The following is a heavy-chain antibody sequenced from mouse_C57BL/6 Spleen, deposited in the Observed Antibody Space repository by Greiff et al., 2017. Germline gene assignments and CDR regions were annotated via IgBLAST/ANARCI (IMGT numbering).Heavy chain of an antibody. J-gene: IGHJ2*01. V-gene: IGHV1-61*01. D-gene: IGHD2-3*01. CDR2: IYPSDSET. CDR1: GYTFTSYW. CDR3: ARSGLLRYFDY. Sequence: QVQLQQPGAELVRPGSSVKLSCKASGYTFTSYWLAWVKQRPGQGLEWIGNIYPSDSETHYNQKFKDKATLTVDKSSSTAYMQLSSLTSEDSAVYYCARSGLLRYFDYWGQGTTLTVSS.